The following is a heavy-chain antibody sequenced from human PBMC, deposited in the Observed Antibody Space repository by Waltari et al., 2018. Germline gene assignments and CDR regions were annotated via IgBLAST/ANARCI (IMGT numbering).Heavy chain of an antibody. Sequence: QVQLQQWGAGLLKPSETLSLTCAVYGGSFSGYYWSWIRQPPGKGLEWIGEINHSGSTNYNPSLKSRVTISVDTSKNQFSLKLSSVTAADTAVYYCARALRIGVVVPAAISWFDPWGQGTLVTVSS. CDR1: GGSFSGYY. J-gene: IGHJ5*02. CDR2: INHSGST. CDR3: ARALRIGVVVPAAISWFDP. V-gene: IGHV4-34*01. D-gene: IGHD2-2*02.